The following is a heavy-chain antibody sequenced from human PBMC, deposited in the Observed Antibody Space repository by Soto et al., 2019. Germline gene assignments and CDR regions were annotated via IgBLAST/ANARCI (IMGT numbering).Heavy chain of an antibody. CDR2: INPNSGGT. Sequence: ASVKVSCKASGYTFTGYYMHWARQAPGQGLEWMGWINPNSGGTNYAQKFQGRVTMTRDTSISTAYMELSRLRSDDTAVYYCARNYYDSSGYYSWPWGQGTLVTVSS. J-gene: IGHJ5*02. D-gene: IGHD3-22*01. V-gene: IGHV1-2*02. CDR3: ARNYYDSSGYYSWP. CDR1: GYTFTGYY.